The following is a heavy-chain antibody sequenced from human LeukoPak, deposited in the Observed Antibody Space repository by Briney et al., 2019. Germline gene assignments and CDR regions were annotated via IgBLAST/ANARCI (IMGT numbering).Heavy chain of an antibody. CDR1: GDSVSSNGAS. CDR2: TYYRSQQWHS. J-gene: IGHJ4*02. CDR3: GRETDFGVVTN. D-gene: IGHD3-3*01. Sequence: SQTLSLTCAISGDSVSSNGASWNWIRQSPSRGLEWLGRTYYRSQQWHSDYAPSVKGRITLNPDTSKDQFSLQLNSMTPEDTAVYYCGRETDFGVVTNWGQGTLVSVSS. V-gene: IGHV6-1*01.